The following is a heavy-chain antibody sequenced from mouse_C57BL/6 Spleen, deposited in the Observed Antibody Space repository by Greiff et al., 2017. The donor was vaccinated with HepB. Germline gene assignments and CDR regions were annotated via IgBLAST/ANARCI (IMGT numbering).Heavy chain of an antibody. CDR1: GYAFSSSW. V-gene: IGHV1-82*01. CDR3: AGGAAQSFAY. Sequence: QVQLQQSGPELVKPGASVKISCKASGYAFSSSWMNWVKQRPGKGLEWIGRIYPGDGDTNYNGKFKGKATLTADKSSSTAYMQLSSLTSEDSAVYFCAGGAAQSFAYWGQGTLVTVSA. J-gene: IGHJ3*01. D-gene: IGHD3-2*02. CDR2: IYPGDGDT.